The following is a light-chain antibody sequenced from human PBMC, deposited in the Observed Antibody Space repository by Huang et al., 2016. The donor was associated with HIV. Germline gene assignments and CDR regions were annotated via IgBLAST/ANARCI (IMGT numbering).Light chain of an antibody. CDR2: DAS. V-gene: IGKV3-11*01. CDR3: HQRSDWLYT. CDR1: QSISDF. J-gene: IGKJ2*01. Sequence: EIVLTQSPATLSLSPGDSATLSCRANQSISDFLAWYQQKPGQPPRLLIYDASHRSTGIPDRFSGSGSGTDFTLTIRSLEPEDFAVYYCHQRSDWLYTFGQGTKLEIK.